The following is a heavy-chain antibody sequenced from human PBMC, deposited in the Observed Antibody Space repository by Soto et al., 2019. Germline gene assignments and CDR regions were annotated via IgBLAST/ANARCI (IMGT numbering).Heavy chain of an antibody. CDR1: GFTFSSYV. J-gene: IGHJ4*02. V-gene: IGHV3-30-3*01. D-gene: IGHD6-13*01. CDR2: ISYDGSNK. CDR3: ARGSSSWYVPYYFDY. Sequence: QVQLVESGGGVVQPGRSLRLSCAASGFTFSSYVMHWVRQAPGKGLEWVAVISYDGSNKYYADSVKGRFTISRDNSKNTLYLQMNSLRAEDTAVYYCARGSSSWYVPYYFDYWGQGTLVTVSS.